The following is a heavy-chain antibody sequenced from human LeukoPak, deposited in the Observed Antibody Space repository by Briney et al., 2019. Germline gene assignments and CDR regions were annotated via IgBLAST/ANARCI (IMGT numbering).Heavy chain of an antibody. D-gene: IGHD3-10*01. CDR2: ISTTGDT. V-gene: IGHV3-13*01. J-gene: IGHJ6*02. Sequence: GGSLRLSCAASGFTFSTYDMHWVRRATGKGLEWVSGISTTGDTYYPGSVKGRFTISRENAKNSLYLQMNSLTAGDTAVYYCARAPYYYGTGYGMDVWGQGTTVTVSS. CDR1: GFTFSTYD. CDR3: ARAPYYYGTGYGMDV.